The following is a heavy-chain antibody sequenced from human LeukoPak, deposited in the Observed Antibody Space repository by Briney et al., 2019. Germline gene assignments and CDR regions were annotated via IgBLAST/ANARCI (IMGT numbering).Heavy chain of an antibody. J-gene: IGHJ4*02. Sequence: SETLSLTCTVSGGSISSGGYYWSWIRQPPGKGLEWIGYIYHSGSTYYNPSLKSRVTISVDRSKNQFSLKLSSVTAADTAVYYCASRYCSSTSCQLDYWGQGTLVTVSS. V-gene: IGHV4-30-2*01. CDR3: ASRYCSSTSCQLDY. CDR2: IYHSGST. CDR1: GGSISSGGYY. D-gene: IGHD2-2*01.